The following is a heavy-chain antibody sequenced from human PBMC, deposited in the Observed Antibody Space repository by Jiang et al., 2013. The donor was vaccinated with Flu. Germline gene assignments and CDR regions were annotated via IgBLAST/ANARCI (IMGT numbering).Heavy chain of an antibody. CDR1: GGSIGSAGYS. V-gene: IGHV4-30-2*01. D-gene: IGHD1-14*01. CDR3: ARDGRAYGMDV. CDR2: IYPSGST. Sequence: QTLSLTCAVSGGSIGSAGYSWSWIRQPPGKGLEWIGFIYPSGSTYYSPSLKSRVTISLDSSENQFSLRVTTVTAADTAVYYCARDGRAYGMDVWGQGTTVIVSS. J-gene: IGHJ6*02.